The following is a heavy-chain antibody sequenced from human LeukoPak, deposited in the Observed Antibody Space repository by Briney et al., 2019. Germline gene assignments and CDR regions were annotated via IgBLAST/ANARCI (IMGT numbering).Heavy chain of an antibody. CDR2: IYDSGGT. CDR3: ARPQGIATWFDS. D-gene: IGHD6-13*01. Sequence: SETLSLTCTVSGGSINSSTYYWAWIRQPPGKGLEWIGSIYDSGGTYYSPSLKSRVTISVDTSKNQFSLKLSSVTAADTALYYCARPQGIATWFDSWGQGALVTVSS. V-gene: IGHV4-39*01. CDR1: GGSINSSTYY. J-gene: IGHJ5*01.